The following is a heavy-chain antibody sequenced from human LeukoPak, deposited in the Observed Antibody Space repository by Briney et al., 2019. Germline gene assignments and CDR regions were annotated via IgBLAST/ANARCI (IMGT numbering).Heavy chain of an antibody. J-gene: IGHJ4*02. V-gene: IGHV3-15*01. D-gene: IGHD2-2*01. CDR3: TTALVASFGY. CDR2: IRSKTDGGTT. Sequence: PGGSLRLSCAASGFTFDNAWMSWVRQAPGQGLDWVGRIRSKTDGGTTDYAAPVKGRFTISRDDSKNTLYLQMNSLESEDTAVYYCTTALVASFGYWGQGTLVIVSS. CDR1: GFTFDNAW.